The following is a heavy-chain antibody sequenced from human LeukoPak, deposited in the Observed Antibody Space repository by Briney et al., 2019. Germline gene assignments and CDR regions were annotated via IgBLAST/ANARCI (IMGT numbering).Heavy chain of an antibody. CDR2: ISNSGST. J-gene: IGHJ4*02. CDR3: ARSRLHPIIFDY. D-gene: IGHD5-24*01. V-gene: IGHV4-59*12. CDR1: GASISSYY. Sequence: PSETLSLTCSVSGASISSYYWSWMRQPPGKGLEWIGYISNSGSTNYNPSLKSRVTISVDTSKTQFSLKLSSVTAADTAVYYCARSRLHPIIFDYWGQGTLVTVSS.